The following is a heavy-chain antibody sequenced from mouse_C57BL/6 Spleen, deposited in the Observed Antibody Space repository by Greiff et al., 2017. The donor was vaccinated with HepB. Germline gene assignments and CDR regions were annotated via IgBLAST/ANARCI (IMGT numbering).Heavy chain of an antibody. Sequence: QVQLKESGPELVKPGASVKISCKASGYAFSSSWMNWVKQRPGKGLEWIGRIYPGDGDTNYNGKFKGKATLTADKSSSTAYMQLSSLTSEDSAVYFCARRDGNYPFDYWGQGTTLTVSS. V-gene: IGHV1-82*01. CDR1: GYAFSSSW. CDR3: ARRDGNYPFDY. J-gene: IGHJ2*01. CDR2: IYPGDGDT. D-gene: IGHD2-1*01.